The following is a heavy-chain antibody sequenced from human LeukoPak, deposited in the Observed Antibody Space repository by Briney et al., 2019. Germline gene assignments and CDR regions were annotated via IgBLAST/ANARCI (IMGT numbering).Heavy chain of an antibody. Sequence: SVKVSCKASGGTFSSYTISWVRQAPGQGLEWMGRIIPILGIANYAQKFQGRVTITADKSTTTAYMELSSLRSEDTAVYYCASYPRVVPAAIGWFDPWGQGTLVTVSS. J-gene: IGHJ5*02. CDR1: GGTFSSYT. D-gene: IGHD2-2*01. CDR3: ASYPRVVPAAIGWFDP. V-gene: IGHV1-69*02. CDR2: IIPILGIA.